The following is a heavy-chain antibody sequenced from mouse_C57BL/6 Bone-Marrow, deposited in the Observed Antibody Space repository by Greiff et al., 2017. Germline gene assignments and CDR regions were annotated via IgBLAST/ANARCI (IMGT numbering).Heavy chain of an antibody. CDR3: ARGGPLWPHRRDWYFDV. Sequence: VQLQQSGPELVKPGASVKIPCKASGYTFTDYNMDWVKQSHGKSLEWIGDINPNNGGTIYNQKFKGKATLTVDKSSSTAYMELRGLTSEDTAVYYCARGGPLWPHRRDWYFDVWGTGTTVTVSS. J-gene: IGHJ1*03. V-gene: IGHV1-18*01. CDR2: INPNNGGT. D-gene: IGHD6-1*01. CDR1: GYTFTDYN.